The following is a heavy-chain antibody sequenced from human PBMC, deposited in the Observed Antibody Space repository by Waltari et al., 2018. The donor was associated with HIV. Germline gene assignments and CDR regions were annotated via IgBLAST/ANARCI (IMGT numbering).Heavy chain of an antibody. J-gene: IGHJ4*02. V-gene: IGHV3-21*02. D-gene: IGHD1-7*01. CDR2: ISSSSSHI. CDR1: GFPFTSYS. Sequence: EVRLVESGGGLVKPGGSLRLSCAASGFPFTSYSMNWVRQAPGKGLEWVSFISSSSSHIYYTDSLKGRFTISRDNAKNSLYLQMNSLRADDTAIYYCARDSPRLSGTSRFDYWGRGTLVTVSS. CDR3: ARDSPRLSGTSRFDY.